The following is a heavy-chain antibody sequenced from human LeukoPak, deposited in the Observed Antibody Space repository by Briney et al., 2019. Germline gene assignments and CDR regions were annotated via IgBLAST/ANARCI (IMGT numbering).Heavy chain of an antibody. CDR3: ARDSRNIGQNFDY. CDR2: TSSSSSYI. V-gene: IGHV3-21*01. D-gene: IGHD2/OR15-2a*01. CDR1: GFTFSSYT. J-gene: IGHJ4*02. Sequence: PGGSLRLSCAASGFTFSSYTMNWVRQAPGKGLEWVSSTSSSSSYIYYADSVKGRFTISRDNAKNSLYLQMNSLRAEDTAVYYCARDSRNIGQNFDYWGQGTLVTVSS.